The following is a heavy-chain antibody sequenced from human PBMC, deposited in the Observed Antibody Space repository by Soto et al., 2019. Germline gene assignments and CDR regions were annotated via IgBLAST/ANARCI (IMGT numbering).Heavy chain of an antibody. V-gene: IGHV3-33*01. J-gene: IGHJ4*02. CDR2: IWFDGTNK. CDR1: GFSFSNYA. D-gene: IGHD6-25*01. CDR3: ARVSGNGRLSSYFDA. Sequence: LRLSCAASGFSFSNYAMHWVRQSPGKGLEWVAVIWFDGTNKYYADSVKGRFLISRDNSNSTLYLQMNSLRVEDTAVYYCARVSGNGRLSSYFDAWGQGSLVTVYS.